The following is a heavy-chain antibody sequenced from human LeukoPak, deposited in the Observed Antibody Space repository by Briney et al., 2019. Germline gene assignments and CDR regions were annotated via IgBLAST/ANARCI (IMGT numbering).Heavy chain of an antibody. J-gene: IGHJ6*03. Sequence: SETLSLTCTVSVGSLSGYYWSWIRQPPGKGLEWIGCIYNSGSTNYNPSLKSRVTISVDTSKNQFSLKLSSVTAADTAVYYCARGQVDIVVVPASYYYYMDVRGKGTTVTVSS. CDR3: ARGQVDIVVVPASYYYYMDV. CDR2: IYNSGST. CDR1: VGSLSGYY. D-gene: IGHD2-2*03. V-gene: IGHV4-59*01.